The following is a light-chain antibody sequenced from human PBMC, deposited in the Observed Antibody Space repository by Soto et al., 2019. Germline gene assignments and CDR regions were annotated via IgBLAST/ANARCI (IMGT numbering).Light chain of an antibody. CDR3: QQYIVTPLT. Sequence: DIVMTQSPDSLAVSLGERATINCKSSQSVFYNSINKNSLAWYQQKPGQPPKLLIYWASTPESGVPDRFSGSGSGTDFTLTISSLQAEDVALYYCQQYIVTPLTFGGGTKVEIK. J-gene: IGKJ4*01. CDR1: QSVFYNSINKNS. CDR2: WAS. V-gene: IGKV4-1*01.